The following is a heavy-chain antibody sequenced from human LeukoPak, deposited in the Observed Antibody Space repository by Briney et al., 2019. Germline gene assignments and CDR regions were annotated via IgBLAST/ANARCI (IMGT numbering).Heavy chain of an antibody. CDR3: ARDSAFQLLYGMDV. J-gene: IGHJ6*02. CDR2: IYYSGST. D-gene: IGHD2-2*01. CDR1: GGSISSSSYY. V-gene: IGHV4-39*07. Sequence: SETLSLTCTVSGGSISSSSYYWGWIRQPPGKGLEWIGSIYYSGSTYYNPSLKSRVTISVDTSKNQFSLKLSSVTAADTAVYYCARDSAFQLLYGMDVWGQGTTVTVSS.